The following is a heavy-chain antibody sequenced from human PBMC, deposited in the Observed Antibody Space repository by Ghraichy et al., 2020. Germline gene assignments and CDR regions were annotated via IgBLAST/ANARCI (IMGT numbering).Heavy chain of an antibody. D-gene: IGHD1-26*01. J-gene: IGHJ3*01. Sequence: SETLSLTCTVSGDSISRSRSHWSWIRQPAGKGLEWIGRVSSSGSTIYNPSLENRVSISMDTSKNHFSLNLRSVTATDTSRYYCARDVQWELLSAAFDLWGQGTMVTSLQ. CDR3: ARDVQWELLSAAFDL. V-gene: IGHV4-61*02. CDR1: GDSISRSRSH. CDR2: VSSSGST.